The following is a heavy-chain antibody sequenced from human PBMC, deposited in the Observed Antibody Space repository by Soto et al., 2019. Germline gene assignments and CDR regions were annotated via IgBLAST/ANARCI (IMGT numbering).Heavy chain of an antibody. V-gene: IGHV1-69*01. CDR2: IIPIFGTA. CDR1: GGTFSSYA. Sequence: QVQLVQSGAEVKKPGSSVKVSCKASGGTFSSYAISWVRQAPGQGLEWMGGIIPIFGTANYAQKFQGRVTITAEEPTSTAYMGLSSRRSEDTAVYYCASGQLVRGGVRYYYYGMDVWGQGTTVTVSS. J-gene: IGHJ6*02. CDR3: ASGQLVRGGVRYYYYGMDV. D-gene: IGHD6-13*01.